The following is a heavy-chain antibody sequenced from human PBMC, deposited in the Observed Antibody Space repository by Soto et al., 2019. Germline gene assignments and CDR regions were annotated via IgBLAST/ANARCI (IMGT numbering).Heavy chain of an antibody. V-gene: IGHV4-61*01. Sequence: PSETLSLTCTVSGGSISSSSYYWGWIRQPPGKGLEWIGYIYYSGSTNYNPSLKSRVTISVDTSKNQFSLKLSSVTAADTAVYYCARESGYVQWGQGTLVTVSS. J-gene: IGHJ4*02. CDR1: GGSISSSSYY. CDR2: IYYSGST. CDR3: ARESGYVQ. D-gene: IGHD3-22*01.